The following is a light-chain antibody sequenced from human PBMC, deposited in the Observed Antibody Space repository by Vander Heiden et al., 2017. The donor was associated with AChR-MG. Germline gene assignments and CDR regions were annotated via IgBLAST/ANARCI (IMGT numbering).Light chain of an antibody. J-gene: IGLJ2*01. V-gene: IGLV2-14*01. CDR3: SYHTTTTTLGVI. CDR2: GVT. Sequence: QSALTQPASVSGSPGESITMSCTGTNSDIGGYDYVSWYHQHPGKAPKRIIFGVTSRLSGVSDRFSGSKSGSTASLTISGLQAEDEADYYCSYHTTTTTLGVIFGGGTRLTVL. CDR1: NSDIGGYDY.